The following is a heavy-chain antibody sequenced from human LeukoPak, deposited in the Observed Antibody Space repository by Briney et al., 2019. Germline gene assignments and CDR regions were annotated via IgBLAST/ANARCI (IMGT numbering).Heavy chain of an antibody. CDR2: ISYAGSNK. Sequence: QSGGSLRLSCAASGFTFINYAVHWVRQAPGKGLEWVALISYAGSNKYYADSVKGRFTVSRDNSKNTLHLQMNSLRPEDTAVYYCAKECSGGICNDYYFDYWGQGTLVTVSS. CDR3: AKECSGGICNDYYFDY. V-gene: IGHV3-30-3*01. D-gene: IGHD2-15*01. J-gene: IGHJ4*02. CDR1: GFTFINYA.